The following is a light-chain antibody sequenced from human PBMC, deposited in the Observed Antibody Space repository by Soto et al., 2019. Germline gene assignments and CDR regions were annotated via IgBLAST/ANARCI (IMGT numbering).Light chain of an antibody. CDR3: SSYTSSSTVV. CDR1: TNDIGGFNY. V-gene: IGLV2-14*01. Sequence: QSALTQPASVSGSPGQSITISCTGTTNDIGGFNYVSWYQQHPAKAPKLMIYEVGNRPSGVSNRFSGSKSGNTASLTISGLQAEDEADYYCSSYTSSSTVVFGGGTKVTVL. J-gene: IGLJ3*02. CDR2: EVG.